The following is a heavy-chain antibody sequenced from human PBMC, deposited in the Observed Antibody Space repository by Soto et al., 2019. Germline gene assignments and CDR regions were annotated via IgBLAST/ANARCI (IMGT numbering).Heavy chain of an antibody. V-gene: IGHV1-18*01. CDR2: IGADNGDT. D-gene: IGHD3-16*01. CDR1: GYTFSNYG. Sequence: QVQLVQSGAEVKKPGASVKVSCKASGYTFSNYGVSWVRQAPGQGLEWMGWIGADNGDTNYAQKYKGRVNMTTDTSTTSSCTVLGSRTCDDTAVYFCAGDWMGAEGFDTWGQGTLVTVSS. J-gene: IGHJ5*02. CDR3: AGDWMGAEGFDT.